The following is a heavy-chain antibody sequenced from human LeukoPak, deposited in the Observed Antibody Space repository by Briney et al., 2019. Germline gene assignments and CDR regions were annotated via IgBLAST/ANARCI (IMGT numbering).Heavy chain of an antibody. CDR1: GGIFNNSA. CDR2: IMPLFGTA. Sequence: ASVKVSCXTSGGIFNNSAISWVRRAPGQGLEWLGGIMPLFGTAGYAQKFQGRVTITKDESTRTVYLELTSLTSDDTAVYYCARDVHGDYGSGWFDPWGQGTLVSVSS. CDR3: ARDVHGDYGSGWFDP. D-gene: IGHD4-17*01. V-gene: IGHV1-69*05. J-gene: IGHJ5*02.